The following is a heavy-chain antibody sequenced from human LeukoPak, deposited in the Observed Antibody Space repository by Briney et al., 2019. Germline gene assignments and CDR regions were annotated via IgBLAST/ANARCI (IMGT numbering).Heavy chain of an antibody. V-gene: IGHV3-7*04. CDR2: IKQDGSEK. D-gene: IGHD5-18*01. CDR1: GFTFSIYW. CDR3: ARDHHPFTA. J-gene: IGHJ4*02. Sequence: GGSLRLSCAASGFTFSIYWMSWVRETPGKGLEWVANIKQDGSEKNYVDSVKGRFTISRDNAKNSLYLQMNSLRAEDTAVYYCARDHHPFTAWGQGTLVTVSS.